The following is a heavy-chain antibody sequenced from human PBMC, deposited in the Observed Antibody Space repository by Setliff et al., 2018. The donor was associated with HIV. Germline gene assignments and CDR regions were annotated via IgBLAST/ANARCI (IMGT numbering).Heavy chain of an antibody. CDR3: ARQYMVRGVIITLYFDY. CDR1: GYSTSSGYY. J-gene: IGHJ4*02. V-gene: IGHV4-38-2*01. D-gene: IGHD3-10*01. Sequence: KSSETLSLTCAVSGYSTSSGYYWGWIRQPPGKGLEWIGSIYHSGSTYYNPSLKSRVTISVDPSKNQFSPKLSSVTAADTAVYYCARQYMVRGVIITLYFDYWGQGTLVTVSS. CDR2: IYHSGST.